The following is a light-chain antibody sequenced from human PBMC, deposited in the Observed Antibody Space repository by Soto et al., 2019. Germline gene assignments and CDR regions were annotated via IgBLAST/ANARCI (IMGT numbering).Light chain of an antibody. CDR3: SSYAARNTVV. Sequence: QSVLTQPPSASGSPGQSVTISCTGTSSDVGGYNLVSWYQQHPGKAPKLMIYEVTKRPSGVPARFSGSKSGSTASLTVSGLQAGDEADYYCSSYAARNTVVFGGGTKLTVL. J-gene: IGLJ2*01. V-gene: IGLV2-8*01. CDR1: SSDVGGYNL. CDR2: EVT.